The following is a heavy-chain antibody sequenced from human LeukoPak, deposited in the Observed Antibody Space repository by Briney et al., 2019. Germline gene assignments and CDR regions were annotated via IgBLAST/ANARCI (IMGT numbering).Heavy chain of an antibody. CDR1: GFTFSSYA. V-gene: IGHV3-64*01. CDR2: ISSNGGST. J-gene: IGHJ4*02. Sequence: GGSLSLSCAASGFTFSSYAMHWVRQAPGKGLEYVSAISSNGGSTYYANSVKGRFTISRDNSKNTLYLQMGSLRAEAMAVYYCARVPGAAMVSWYFDYWGQGTLVTVSS. CDR3: ARVPGAAMVSWYFDY. D-gene: IGHD5-18*01.